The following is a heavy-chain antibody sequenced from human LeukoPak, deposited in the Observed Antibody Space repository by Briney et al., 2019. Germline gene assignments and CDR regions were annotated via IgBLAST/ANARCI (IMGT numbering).Heavy chain of an antibody. CDR3: ARYPTVVLTPFDY. D-gene: IGHD4-23*01. CDR2: ISSSGDTI. CDR1: GFTFSDYS. J-gene: IGHJ4*02. V-gene: IGHV3-21*06. Sequence: PGGSLRLSCAASGFTFSDYSMNWVRQAPGKGLEWVSSISSSGDTIYYADSVKGRFTISRDNAKNSLFLQMNSLRAEDTAVYYCARYPTVVLTPFDYWGQGTLVTVSS.